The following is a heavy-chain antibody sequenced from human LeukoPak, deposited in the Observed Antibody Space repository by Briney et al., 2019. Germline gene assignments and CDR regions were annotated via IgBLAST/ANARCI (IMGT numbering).Heavy chain of an antibody. CDR1: GFTFSSYW. CDR3: AGGGSIEVSGY. V-gene: IGHV3-74*01. Sequence: GGSLRLSCVASGFTFSSYWMNWVRQAPGKGLVWVSQINSDGSDTSYADSVKGRFTISRDNAKNTLYLQMNSLRAEDTAVYYCAGGGSIEVSGYWGQGTLVSVCS. D-gene: IGHD3-16*01. J-gene: IGHJ4*02. CDR2: INSDGSDT.